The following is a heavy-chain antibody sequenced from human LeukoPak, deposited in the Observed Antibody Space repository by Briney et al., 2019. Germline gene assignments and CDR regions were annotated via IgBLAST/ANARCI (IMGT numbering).Heavy chain of an antibody. J-gene: IGHJ3*02. Sequence: GSLRLSCAASGFTVSSNYMSWVRQAPGKGVEWIGRISSSGSTNYNPSLKSRVTMSVDTSKNQFSLKLSSVTAAHTAVYFCARGPYSYDSSGAFDIWGQGTMVTVSS. CDR1: GFTVSSNY. CDR2: ISSSGST. V-gene: IGHV4-4*07. CDR3: ARGPYSYDSSGAFDI. D-gene: IGHD3-22*01.